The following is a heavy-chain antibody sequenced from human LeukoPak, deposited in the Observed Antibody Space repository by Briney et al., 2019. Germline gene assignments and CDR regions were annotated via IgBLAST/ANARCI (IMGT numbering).Heavy chain of an antibody. V-gene: IGHV4-34*01. Sequence: SETLSLTCAVYGGSFSGYYWSWIRQPPGKGLEWIGEINHSGSTNYNPSLKSRVTISVDTSKNQFSLKLSSVTAADTAVYYCARRKFGNIEVVPAAKNWFDPWGQGTLVTVSS. CDR1: GGSFSGYY. CDR2: INHSGST. J-gene: IGHJ5*02. CDR3: ARRKFGNIEVVPAAKNWFDP. D-gene: IGHD2-2*01.